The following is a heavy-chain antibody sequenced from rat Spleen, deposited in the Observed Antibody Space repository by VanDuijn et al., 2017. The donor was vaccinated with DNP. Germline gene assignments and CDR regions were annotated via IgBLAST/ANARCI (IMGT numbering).Heavy chain of an antibody. CDR3: ARHGRVTTVAAYWYFDF. V-gene: IGHV5S23*01. CDR2: ISPSGGSI. J-gene: IGHJ1*01. CDR1: GFIFSDYY. D-gene: IGHD1-11*01. Sequence: EVQLVESGGGLVQPGRSLKLSCVAAGFIFSDYYMAWVRQAPTKGLEWVASISPSGGSIYYRDSVKGRFTVSRDNAKSSLYLQMDSLRSEDTATYFCARHGRVTTVAAYWYFDFWGPGTMVTVSS.